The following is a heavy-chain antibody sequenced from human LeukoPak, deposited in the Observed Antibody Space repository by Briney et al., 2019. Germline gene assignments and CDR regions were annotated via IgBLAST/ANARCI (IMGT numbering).Heavy chain of an antibody. CDR3: ARYDFWSGCY. Sequence: SETLSLXCAVSGYSISSGYYWGWIRQPPGKGLEWIGSIYHSGSTYYNPSLKSRVTISVDTSKNQFSLKLSSVTAADTAVYYCARYDFWSGCYWGQGTLVTVSS. CDR1: GYSISSGYY. D-gene: IGHD3-3*01. CDR2: IYHSGST. V-gene: IGHV4-38-2*01. J-gene: IGHJ4*02.